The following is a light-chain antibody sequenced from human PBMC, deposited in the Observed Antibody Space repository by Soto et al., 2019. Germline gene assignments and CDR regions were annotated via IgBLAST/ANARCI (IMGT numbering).Light chain of an antibody. CDR2: DAS. CDR3: QQRSNWPRLT. V-gene: IGKV3-11*01. Sequence: EIVLTQSPATLSLSPGERATLSCRASQSVSNYLAWYQQKPGQAPRLLIYDASNRATGIPARFSGSGSGTDFTLTISSLEPEDFTVYYCQQRSNWPRLTFGGGIKVEIK. CDR1: QSVSNY. J-gene: IGKJ4*01.